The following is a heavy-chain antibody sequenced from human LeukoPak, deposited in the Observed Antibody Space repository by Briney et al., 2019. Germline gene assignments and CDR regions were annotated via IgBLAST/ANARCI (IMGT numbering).Heavy chain of an antibody. D-gene: IGHD3-3*01. J-gene: IGHJ5*02. Sequence: SETLSLTCTVSGGSISSSSYYWGWIRQPPGKGLEWIGEINHSGSTNYNPSLKSRVTISVDTSKNQFSLKLSSVTAADTAVYYCARVVLRFLDNWFDPWGQGTLVTVSS. CDR2: INHSGST. CDR3: ARVVLRFLDNWFDP. CDR1: GGSISSSSYY. V-gene: IGHV4-39*07.